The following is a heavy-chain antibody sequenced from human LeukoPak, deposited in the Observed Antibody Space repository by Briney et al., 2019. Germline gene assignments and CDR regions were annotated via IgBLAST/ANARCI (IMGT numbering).Heavy chain of an antibody. Sequence: ASVKVSCKASGYSFTDKYMHWVRQAPGQGLEWMGIINPSGGSTSYAQKFQGRVTMTRDMSTSTVYMELSSLRSEDTAVYYCARGKTLYYFDYWGQGTLVTVSS. CDR1: GYSFTDKY. J-gene: IGHJ4*02. V-gene: IGHV1-46*03. CDR3: ARGKTLYYFDY. CDR2: INPSGGST. D-gene: IGHD3-16*01.